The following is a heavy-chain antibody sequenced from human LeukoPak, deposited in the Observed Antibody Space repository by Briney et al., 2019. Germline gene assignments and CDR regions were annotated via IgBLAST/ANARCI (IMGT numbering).Heavy chain of an antibody. D-gene: IGHD3-10*02. CDR3: AKAHVRGVIIDDY. CDR1: GFTFSSYE. J-gene: IGHJ4*02. Sequence: SGGSLRLSCAASGFTFSSYEMNWVRQAPGKGLEWVSYISSSGSTIYYADSVKGRFTISRDNSKNTLYLQMNSLRAEDTAVYYCAKAHVRGVIIDDYWGQGTLVTVSS. CDR2: ISSSGSTI. V-gene: IGHV3-48*03.